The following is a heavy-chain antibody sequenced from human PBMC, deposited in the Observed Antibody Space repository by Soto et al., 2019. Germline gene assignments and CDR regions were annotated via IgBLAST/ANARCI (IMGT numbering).Heavy chain of an antibody. J-gene: IGHJ4*02. D-gene: IGHD6-19*01. Sequence: TGGSLRLSCAASGFTFSSYSMNWVRQAPGKGLEWVSSISSSSSYIYYADSVKGRFTISRDNAKNSLYLQMNSLRAEDTAVYYCVAVACTRIDFWGQGTLVTVSS. CDR1: GFTFSSYS. CDR2: ISSSSSYI. V-gene: IGHV3-21*01. CDR3: VAVACTRIDF.